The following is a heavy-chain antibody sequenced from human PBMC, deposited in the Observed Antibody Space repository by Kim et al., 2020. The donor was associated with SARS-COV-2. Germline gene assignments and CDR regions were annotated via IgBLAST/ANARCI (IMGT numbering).Heavy chain of an antibody. D-gene: IGHD3-3*01. CDR1: GFTFSSYA. J-gene: IGHJ6*02. CDR2: ISGSGGST. Sequence: GGSLRLSCAASGFTFSSYAMSWVRQAPGKGLEWVSAISGSGGSTYYADSVKGRFTISRDNSKNTLYLQMNSLRAEDTAVYYCAKGGTPEKGVRTVLRLLEWTGRYYGMDFWGQGTTVTVSS. CDR3: AKGGTPEKGVRTVLRLLEWTGRYYGMDF. V-gene: IGHV3-23*01.